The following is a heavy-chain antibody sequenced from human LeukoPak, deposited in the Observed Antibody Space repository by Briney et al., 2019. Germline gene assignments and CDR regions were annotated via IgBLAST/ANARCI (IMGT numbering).Heavy chain of an antibody. Sequence: GGSLRLSCAASGFSFRSSWMSWVRQTPGKRLEWVADIRQDGNEIYYADSVKGRFTISRDNARKSLYLQMNSARVEDTAVYYCAKPNDFWSGYPHYFDYWGQGTLVIVSS. V-gene: IGHV3-7*01. CDR1: GFSFRSSW. CDR3: AKPNDFWSGYPHYFDY. CDR2: IRQDGNEI. D-gene: IGHD3-3*01. J-gene: IGHJ4*02.